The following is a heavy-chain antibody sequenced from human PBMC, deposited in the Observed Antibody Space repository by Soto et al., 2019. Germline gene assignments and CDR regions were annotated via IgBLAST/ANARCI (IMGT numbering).Heavy chain of an antibody. CDR2: IFFTGNT. J-gene: IGHJ4*02. V-gene: IGHV4-39*02. CDR1: GGSTSRLSYY. Sequence: HLQASGPGLVKPSETLSLTRTVAGGSTSRLSYYWGWIRQPPGKGLEWVGSIFFTGNTYSNPSLEGRVAISGYTYRNHFSLTVNSVTAADTAFYYCASRHCSCGNCYAPGFDSWGQGTLVTVSS. D-gene: IGHD2-15*01. CDR3: ASRHCSCGNCYAPGFDS.